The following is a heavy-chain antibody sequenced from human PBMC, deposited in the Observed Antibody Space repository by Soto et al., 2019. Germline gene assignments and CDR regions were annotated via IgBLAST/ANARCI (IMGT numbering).Heavy chain of an antibody. V-gene: IGHV3-15*01. CDR2: IKSKTDGGTT. Sequence: GGSLRLSCAASGFTFSNAWMSWVRQAPGKGLEWVGRIKSKTDGGTTDYAAPVKGRFTISRDDSKNTLYLQMNSLKTEDTAVYYCTTQYDFWSGYYGRDFDYWGQGTLVTVSS. CDR3: TTQYDFWSGYYGRDFDY. J-gene: IGHJ4*02. D-gene: IGHD3-3*01. CDR1: GFTFSNAW.